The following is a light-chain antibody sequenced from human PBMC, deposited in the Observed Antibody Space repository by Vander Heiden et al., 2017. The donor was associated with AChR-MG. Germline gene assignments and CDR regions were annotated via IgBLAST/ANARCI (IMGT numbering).Light chain of an antibody. CDR3: GTWDSSLSAGPWV. Sequence: QSVLTQPPSVSAAPGQKVTIPCSGSSSNIGNNYVSWYQQLPGTAPKLLIYDNNKRPSGIPDRFSGSKSGTSATLGITGLQTGDEADYYCGTWDSSLSAGPWVFGGGTKLTVL. CDR2: DNN. V-gene: IGLV1-51*01. CDR1: SSNIGNNY. J-gene: IGLJ3*02.